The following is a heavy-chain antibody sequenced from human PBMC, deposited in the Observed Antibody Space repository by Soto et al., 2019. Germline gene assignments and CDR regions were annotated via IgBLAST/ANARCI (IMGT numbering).Heavy chain of an antibody. CDR2: IYYSGST. D-gene: IGHD6-13*01. Sequence: SETLSLTCTVSGASISSGNYWGWIRQPPGKGLEWIATIYYSGSTYYNPSLKSRVTISVDTSKNQFSLKLSSVIAADTAIYYCARHRSSSTWYHFDYWGRGTLVTVSS. CDR1: GASISSGNY. V-gene: IGHV4-39*01. J-gene: IGHJ4*02. CDR3: ARHRSSSTWYHFDY.